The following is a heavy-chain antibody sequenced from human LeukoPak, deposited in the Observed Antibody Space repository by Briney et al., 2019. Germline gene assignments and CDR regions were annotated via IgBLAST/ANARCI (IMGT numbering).Heavy chain of an antibody. D-gene: IGHD6-19*01. Sequence: SETLSLTCTVSGGSISSYYWSWIRQPPGKGLEWIGYIYYSGSTNYNPSLTSRVTISVDTSKNQFSLKLSSVTAADTAVYYCARRASGSYFDYWGQGTLVTVSS. J-gene: IGHJ4*02. CDR2: IYYSGST. V-gene: IGHV4-59*01. CDR1: GGSISSYY. CDR3: ARRASGSYFDY.